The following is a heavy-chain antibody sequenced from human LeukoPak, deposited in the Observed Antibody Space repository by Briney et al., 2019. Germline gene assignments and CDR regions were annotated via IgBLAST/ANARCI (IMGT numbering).Heavy chain of an antibody. CDR3: ARRRGGGSSSWYSSSGFDY. V-gene: IGHV4-38-2*02. J-gene: IGHJ4*02. Sequence: ASETLSLTCTVSGYSITSGYYWGWIRQPPGKGLEWIGSIYHSGSTNYNPSLKSRVTISVDTTKNQFSLKLSSVTAADTAVYYCARRRGGGSSSWYSSSGFDYWGQGTLVTVSS. CDR1: GYSITSGYY. D-gene: IGHD6-13*01. CDR2: IYHSGST.